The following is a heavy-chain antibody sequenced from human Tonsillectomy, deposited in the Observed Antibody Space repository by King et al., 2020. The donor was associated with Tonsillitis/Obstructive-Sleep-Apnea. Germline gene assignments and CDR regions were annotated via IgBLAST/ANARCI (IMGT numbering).Heavy chain of an antibody. J-gene: IGHJ4*02. CDR2: IIPILGIA. Sequence: QLVQSGAEVKKPGSSVKVSCKASGGTFSSYASSWVRQAPGQGLEWMGGIIPILGIANYAQKFQGRVTITADKSTSTAYMELSSLRSEDTAVYYCARGPAMTTVVNVYYFDHWGPGTLGTVSS. V-gene: IGHV1-69*10. D-gene: IGHD4-23*01. CDR1: GGTFSSYA. CDR3: ARGPAMTTVVNVYYFDH.